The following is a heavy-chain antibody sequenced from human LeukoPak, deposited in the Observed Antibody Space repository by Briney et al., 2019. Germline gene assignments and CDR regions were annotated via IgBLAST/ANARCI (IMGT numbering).Heavy chain of an antibody. D-gene: IGHD1-20*01. Sequence: ASVKVSCKASGYTFTGYYMHWVRQAPGQGLEWMGWINPNSGGTNYAQKFQGRVTMTRDTSISTAYMELSRPRSEDTAVYYCASQSNWTPYYYYYYMDVWGKGTTVTVSS. CDR1: GYTFTGYY. CDR3: ASQSNWTPYYYYYYMDV. J-gene: IGHJ6*03. CDR2: INPNSGGT. V-gene: IGHV1-2*02.